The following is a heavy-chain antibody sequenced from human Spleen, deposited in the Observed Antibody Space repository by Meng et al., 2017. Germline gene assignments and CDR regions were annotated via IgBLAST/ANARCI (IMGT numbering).Heavy chain of an antibody. D-gene: IGHD3-9*01. J-gene: IGHJ4*02. CDR1: GGSISSYY. Sequence: GSLRLSCTVSGGSISSYYWSWIRQPPGKGLEWIGYIYYSGSTYCNPSLKSRVTISVDTSKNQFSLKLSSVTAADTAVYYCARGYYDILTGYYPLDYWGQGTLVTVSS. CDR3: ARGYYDILTGYYPLDY. V-gene: IGHV4-59*12. CDR2: IYYSGST.